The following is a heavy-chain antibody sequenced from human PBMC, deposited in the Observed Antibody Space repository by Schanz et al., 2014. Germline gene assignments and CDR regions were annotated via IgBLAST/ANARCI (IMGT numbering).Heavy chain of an antibody. J-gene: IGHJ3*01. CDR3: TTDNGHFAFDF. D-gene: IGHD2-8*01. Sequence: EVHLVESGGGLVQPGGSLRLSCAASGITFSSHSFNWVRQAPGKGLEWISYITYNGGTIYYADSVKGRFTISRDNAKNSLYLEMNSLRAEDTAVYYCTTDNGHFAFDFWGQGTMVTVSS. CDR1: GITFSSHS. V-gene: IGHV3-48*01. CDR2: ITYNGGTI.